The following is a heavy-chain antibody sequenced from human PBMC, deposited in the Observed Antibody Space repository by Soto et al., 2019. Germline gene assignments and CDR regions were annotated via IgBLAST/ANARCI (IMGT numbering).Heavy chain of an antibody. V-gene: IGHV4-59*08. CDR3: ARQTRGTTYDY. Sequence: PSETLSLTCTVSGSSIISYFWSWIRQPPGKGLEWIGYIYYSGSTNYNSSLKSRVSISVDTSRNQFSLKLSSVAAADTAVYYCARQTRGTTYDYWGQGTLVTVSS. J-gene: IGHJ4*02. CDR2: IYYSGST. CDR1: GSSIISYF. D-gene: IGHD1-1*01.